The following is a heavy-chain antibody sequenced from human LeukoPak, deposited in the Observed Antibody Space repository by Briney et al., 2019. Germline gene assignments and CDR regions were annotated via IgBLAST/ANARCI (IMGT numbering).Heavy chain of an antibody. J-gene: IGHJ4*02. CDR1: GYTFTSYG. CDR3: AREQVGCSGGSCYNYHDY. D-gene: IGHD2-15*01. Sequence: ASVKVSCKASGYTFTSYGISWVRQAPGQGLEWMGWISAYNGNTNYAQKLQGRVTMTTDTSTSTAYMELRSLRSDDTAVYYCAREQVGCSGGSCYNYHDYWGQGTLVTVSS. V-gene: IGHV1-18*01. CDR2: ISAYNGNT.